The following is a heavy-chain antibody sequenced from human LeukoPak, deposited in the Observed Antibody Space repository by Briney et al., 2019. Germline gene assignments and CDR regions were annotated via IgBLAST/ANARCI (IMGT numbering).Heavy chain of an antibody. CDR3: ARDLYRIVVVPHYFDY. V-gene: IGHV4-61*02. CDR2: VSTIGIT. CDR1: SGSISSSNYY. J-gene: IGHJ4*02. Sequence: TSETLSLTCTVSSGSISSSNYYWSWIRQPAGGGLEWIGRVSTIGITNYNPSLISRVTISIDTSKNQFSLKLSSVTAADTAVYYCARDLYRIVVVPHYFDYWGQGTLVTVSS. D-gene: IGHD3-22*01.